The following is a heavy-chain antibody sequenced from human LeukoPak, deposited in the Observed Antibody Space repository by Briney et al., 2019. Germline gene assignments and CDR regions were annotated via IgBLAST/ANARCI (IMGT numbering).Heavy chain of an antibody. J-gene: IGHJ4*02. CDR3: ASSDGDSSRIDY. CDR2: IYTSGST. CDR1: GGSISSYY. D-gene: IGHD4-17*01. Sequence: ATLSLTCTVSGGSISSYYWSWIRQPPGKGLEWIGYIYTSGSTNYNPSLKSRVTISVDTSKNQFSLKLSSVTAADTAVYYCASSDGDSSRIDYWGQGTLVTVSS. V-gene: IGHV4-4*09.